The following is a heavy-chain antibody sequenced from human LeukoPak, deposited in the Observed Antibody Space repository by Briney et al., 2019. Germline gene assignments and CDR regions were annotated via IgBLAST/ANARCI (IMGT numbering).Heavy chain of an antibody. J-gene: IGHJ4*02. V-gene: IGHV3-48*03. CDR1: GFTFSSYE. CDR2: LSSSASTI. D-gene: IGHD2-2*01. CDR3: ASQITVPYFDY. Sequence: GGSLRLSRAASGFTFSSYEMNWVRQAPGKGLEWVSYLSSSASTISYADSVKGRFTISRDNAKNSLYLQMNSLRAEDTAVYYCASQITVPYFDYWGQGTLVTVSS.